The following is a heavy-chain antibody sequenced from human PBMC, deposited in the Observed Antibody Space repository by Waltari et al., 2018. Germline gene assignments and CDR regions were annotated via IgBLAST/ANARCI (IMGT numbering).Heavy chain of an antibody. D-gene: IGHD3-16*01. CDR2: ISSSSSYI. CDR3: AKDRRGSIPPVAFDI. J-gene: IGHJ3*02. Sequence: EVQLVESGGGLVKPGGSLRLSCAASGFTFSSYSMNWVRQAPGKGLEWVSSISSSSSYIYYADSVKGRFTISRDNAKNSLYLQMNSLRAEDTAVYYCAKDRRGSIPPVAFDIWGQGTMVTVSS. CDR1: GFTFSSYS. V-gene: IGHV3-21*04.